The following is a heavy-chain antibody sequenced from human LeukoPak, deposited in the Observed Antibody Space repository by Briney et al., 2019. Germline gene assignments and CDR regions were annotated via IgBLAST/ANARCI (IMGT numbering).Heavy chain of an antibody. CDR2: IKQDGSEK. D-gene: IGHD6-6*01. J-gene: IGHJ4*02. CDR3: ARDVSDENGSPSRIHLDS. Sequence: PGGSLRLSCAASGFRFRNNWMTWVRQAPGKGLEWVANIKQDGSEKYYVDSVKGRFTISRDNAKNSLFLQMNGLRAEDSAVYYCARDVSDENGSPSRIHLDSWGQGTLVSVSS. V-gene: IGHV3-7*01. CDR1: GFRFRNNW.